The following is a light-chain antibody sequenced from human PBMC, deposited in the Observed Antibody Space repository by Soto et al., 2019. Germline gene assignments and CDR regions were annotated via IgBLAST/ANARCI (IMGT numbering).Light chain of an antibody. CDR1: QSVTSSY. CDR3: QQSSDWFT. V-gene: IGKV3D-20*02. Sequence: EIVLTQSPGRRSLSPWERATLSFMASQSVTSSYLAWYQQKPGQAPKLLMYGASIRTSGIPDRFSGSGSGTDFTLTISSLETEDFGLYYCQQSSDWFTFGQGTRLENK. CDR2: GAS. J-gene: IGKJ5*01.